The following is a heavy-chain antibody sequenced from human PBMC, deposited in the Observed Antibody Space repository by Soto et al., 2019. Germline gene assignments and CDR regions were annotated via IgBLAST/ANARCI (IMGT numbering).Heavy chain of an antibody. Sequence: GGSLRLSCAASGFTFSSYSMNWVRQAPGKGLEWVSYISSSSSTIYYADSVKGRFTISRDNAKNSLYLQMNSLRDEDTAVYYCARVLVDIVATIPFDYWGQGTLVTVSS. D-gene: IGHD5-12*01. V-gene: IGHV3-48*02. CDR1: GFTFSSYS. CDR3: ARVLVDIVATIPFDY. J-gene: IGHJ4*02. CDR2: ISSSSSTI.